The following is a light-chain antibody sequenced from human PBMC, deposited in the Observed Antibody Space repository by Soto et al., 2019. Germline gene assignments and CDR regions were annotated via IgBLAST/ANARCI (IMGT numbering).Light chain of an antibody. CDR3: QQYGGSPFT. Sequence: EIVLTQSPVTLSLSPGEKATLSCRASQSFSTSYLAWYQHKPGQAPRLLIYNTFTRATGIPDRFSGSGSGTDFTLTISRLEPEDFAVYYCQQYGGSPFTFGPGTKVDIK. CDR1: QSFSTSY. CDR2: NTF. J-gene: IGKJ3*01. V-gene: IGKV3-20*01.